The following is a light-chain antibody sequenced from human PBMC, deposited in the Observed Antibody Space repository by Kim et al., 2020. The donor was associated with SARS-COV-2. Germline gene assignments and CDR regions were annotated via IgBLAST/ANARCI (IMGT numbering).Light chain of an antibody. CDR1: SRRSYY. J-gene: IGLJ2*01. Sequence: ALGQTVRITCKGDSRRSYYATWYQQKPGQAPILVNYGKNHRPSGIPDRFSGSSSGNTASLTITGTQAGDEADYYCNSRDSNDNVVFGGGTQLTVL. CDR3: NSRDSNDNVV. CDR2: GKN. V-gene: IGLV3-19*01.